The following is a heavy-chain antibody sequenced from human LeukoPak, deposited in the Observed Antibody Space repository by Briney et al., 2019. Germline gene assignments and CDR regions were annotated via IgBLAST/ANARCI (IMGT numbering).Heavy chain of an antibody. CDR3: TRDGGEREKNFYYYYYMDV. Sequence: SETLSLTCAVSGGSISSGGFSWSWIRQPPGKGLEWIGYIYYSGSTYYNPSLKSRVTISVDTSKNQFSLKLSSVSAADTAVYYCTRDGGEREKNFYYYYYMDVWGKGTTVTVSS. V-gene: IGHV4-30-4*07. J-gene: IGHJ6*03. D-gene: IGHD1-1*01. CDR1: GGSISSGGFS. CDR2: IYYSGST.